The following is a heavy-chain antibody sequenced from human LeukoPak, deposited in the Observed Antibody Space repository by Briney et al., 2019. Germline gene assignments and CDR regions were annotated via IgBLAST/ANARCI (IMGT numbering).Heavy chain of an antibody. J-gene: IGHJ4*02. CDR1: GGSISSYY. CDR2: IYYSGST. CDR3: ARTIAAAATHPGYFDY. V-gene: IGHV4-59*01. Sequence: SETLSLTCTVSGGSISSYYWSWIRQPPGKGLEWIGYIYYSGSTNYNPSLKSRVTISVDTSKNQFSLKLSSVTAADTAVYYCARTIAAAATHPGYFDYWGQGTLVTVSS. D-gene: IGHD6-13*01.